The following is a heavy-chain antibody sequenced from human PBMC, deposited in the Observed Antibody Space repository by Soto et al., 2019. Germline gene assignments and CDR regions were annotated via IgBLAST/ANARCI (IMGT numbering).Heavy chain of an antibody. J-gene: IGHJ5*02. CDR3: ATLRTGFPNYFDP. D-gene: IGHD2-8*02. V-gene: IGHV4-31*03. CDR2: IYVLGST. CDR1: AASVNSSDYY. Sequence: QLQLQESGPGLVQSSQTLSLTCTVSAASVNSSDYYWTWIRQSPGKGREWIGYIYVLGSTYYNPTLESRVSISLHASKNQFSLRLTSVTAADTAAYFCATLRTGFPNYFDPWGQGTSVIVSS.